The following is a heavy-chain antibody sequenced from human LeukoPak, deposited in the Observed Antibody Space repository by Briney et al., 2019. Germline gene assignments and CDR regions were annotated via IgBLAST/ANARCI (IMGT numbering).Heavy chain of an antibody. V-gene: IGHV3-7*01. Sequence: GGSLRLSCAASGFTFSSYWMSWVRQAPGKGLEWVANIKQDGSEKYYVDSVKGRFTISRDNAKNSLYLQMNSLRAEDTAVYYCARDGIAAAGTIDYYYYYMDVWGKGTTVTISS. D-gene: IGHD6-13*01. J-gene: IGHJ6*03. CDR3: ARDGIAAAGTIDYYYYYMDV. CDR2: IKQDGSEK. CDR1: GFTFSSYW.